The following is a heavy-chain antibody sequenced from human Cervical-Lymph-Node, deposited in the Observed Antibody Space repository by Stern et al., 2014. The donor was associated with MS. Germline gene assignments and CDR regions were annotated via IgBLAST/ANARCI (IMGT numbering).Heavy chain of an antibody. CDR2: SNGRAGTA. V-gene: IGHV1-3*01. J-gene: IGHJ4*02. D-gene: IGHD4-11*01. Sequence: QVQLVQSGAEVKKPGASMTISCKTSGYNFIDYAIHWVRQAPGQRLEWMGWSNGRAGTAKSSQKFQGRVSFTRDKAASAAYMDLSSLSPDDTAVYYCARQPDYSDFLDFWGQGTLVTVSS. CDR1: GYNFIDYA. CDR3: ARQPDYSDFLDF.